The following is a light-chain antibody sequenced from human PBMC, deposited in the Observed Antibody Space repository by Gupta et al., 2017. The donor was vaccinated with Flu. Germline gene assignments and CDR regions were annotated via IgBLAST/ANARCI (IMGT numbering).Light chain of an antibody. Sequence: EIVLTQSPATLSVSPGERATLSCRASQSVSSNLAWYQQKPGLPPKLLMYDASTRATGIPARFSGSGSGTEFTLTISSLQSEDFAVYYCQQYHNWLPVTFGQGTRLEIK. CDR3: QQYHNWLPVT. CDR1: QSVSSN. V-gene: IGKV3-15*01. CDR2: DAS. J-gene: IGKJ5*01.